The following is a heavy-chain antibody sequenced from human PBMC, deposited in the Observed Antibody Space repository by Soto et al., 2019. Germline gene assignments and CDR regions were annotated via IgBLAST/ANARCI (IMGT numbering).Heavy chain of an antibody. J-gene: IGHJ6*02. CDR3: ARDGRHIVGKGYYYGMDV. Sequence: QVQLVESGGGVVQPGRSLRLSCAASGFTFSSYAMHWVRQAPGKGLEWVAVISYDGSNKYYADPGKGRFTIARDNSKNALYLQMNSLRAEDTAVYYCARDGRHIVGKGYYYGMDVWGQGTTVTVSS. CDR1: GFTFSSYA. D-gene: IGHD2-21*01. V-gene: IGHV3-30-3*01. CDR2: ISYDGSNK.